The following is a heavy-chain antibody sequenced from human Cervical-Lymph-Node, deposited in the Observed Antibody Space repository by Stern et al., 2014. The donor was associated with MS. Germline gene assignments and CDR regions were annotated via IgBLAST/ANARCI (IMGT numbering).Heavy chain of an antibody. CDR3: VRGPITIFGVETYFDN. CDR1: GDSINSGGYY. CDR2: IYYTGRT. Sequence: QVQLQESGPGLVKPSQTLSLTCTVSGDSINSGGYYWSWIRQHPGKGLGWIGYIYYTGRTFYNPSLKSQFTTSVDTSTNQFSLKLSSVTAADTAVYFCVRGPITIFGVETYFDNWGQGTLVTVSS. D-gene: IGHD3-3*01. V-gene: IGHV4-31*01. J-gene: IGHJ4*02.